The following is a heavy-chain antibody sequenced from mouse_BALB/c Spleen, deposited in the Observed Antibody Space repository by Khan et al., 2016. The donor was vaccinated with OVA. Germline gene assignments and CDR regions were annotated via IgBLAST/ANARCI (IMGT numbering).Heavy chain of an antibody. J-gene: IGHJ2*01. CDR3: ARGETYYGYGY. D-gene: IGHD1-2*01. CDR1: GYSFTGYY. Sequence: LVKTGASVKISCKASGYSFTGYYMHWVKQSHGKSLEWLGYISCYNGATSYNQKFKGKATFTVDTSSSTAYMQFNSLTSEDSAVYYCARGETYYGYGYWGQGTTLTVSS. CDR2: ISCYNGAT. V-gene: IGHV1S34*01.